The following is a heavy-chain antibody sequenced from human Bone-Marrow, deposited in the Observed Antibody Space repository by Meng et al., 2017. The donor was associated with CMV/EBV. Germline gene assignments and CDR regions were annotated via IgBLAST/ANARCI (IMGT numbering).Heavy chain of an antibody. CDR3: AKAGMRCSSANCYNSFDY. CDR2: ITGSGGTT. CDR1: GFTFSNYA. D-gene: IGHD2-2*02. J-gene: IGHJ4*02. Sequence: GESLKISCAASGFTFSNYAMSWVRQAPGKGLEWVSAITGSGGTTYYADSVKGRFTISRDNSKNTLYLQMNSLRAEDTAVYYCAKAGMRCSSANCYNSFDYWGQGTLVTVSS. V-gene: IGHV3-23*01.